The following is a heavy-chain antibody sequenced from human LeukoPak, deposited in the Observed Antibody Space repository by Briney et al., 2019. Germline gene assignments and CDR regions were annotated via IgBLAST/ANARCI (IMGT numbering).Heavy chain of an antibody. V-gene: IGHV3-7*01. D-gene: IGHD4-17*01. CDR1: GFAFSSSW. CDR2: IKKDGSDK. CDR3: ARGDFGDSKFDY. Sequence: PGGSLRLSCAASGFAFSSSWMSWIRQAPGKSLEWVGNIKKDGSDKNYVDSVKGRFTISRDNARNSLYLHMNSLRVEDTAVYYCARGDFGDSKFDYWGQGTLVTVSS. J-gene: IGHJ4*02.